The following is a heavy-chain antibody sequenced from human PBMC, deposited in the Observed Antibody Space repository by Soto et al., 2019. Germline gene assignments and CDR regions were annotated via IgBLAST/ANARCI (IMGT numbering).Heavy chain of an antibody. CDR2: IYYSGST. CDR1: GGSISSYY. J-gene: IGHJ4*02. D-gene: IGHD3-3*01. CDR3: ARLGDFWSGYSYDY. Sequence: QVQLQESGPGLVKPSETLSLTCTVSGGSISSYYWSWIRQPPGKGLEWIGYIYYSGSTNYNPSLKSRVTISVDTSKNQFSLKLSSVTAADTAVYCCARLGDFWSGYSYDYWGQGTLVTVSS. V-gene: IGHV4-59*08.